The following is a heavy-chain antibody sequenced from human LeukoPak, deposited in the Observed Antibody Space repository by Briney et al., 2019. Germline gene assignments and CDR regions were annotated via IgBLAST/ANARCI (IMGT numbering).Heavy chain of an antibody. J-gene: IGHJ5*02. V-gene: IGHV3-74*01. D-gene: IGHD4/OR15-4a*01. CDR2: INSDGSST. CDR1: GFTFSNYW. CDR3: ARGFGANYNWFDP. Sequence: GGSLRLSCAVSGFTFSNYWMHWVRQAPGKGLVWVSRINSDGSSTTYADSVKGRFTISRDNAKNTLYLQMNSLRAEDTAAYYCARGFGANYNWFDPWGQGTLVTVSS.